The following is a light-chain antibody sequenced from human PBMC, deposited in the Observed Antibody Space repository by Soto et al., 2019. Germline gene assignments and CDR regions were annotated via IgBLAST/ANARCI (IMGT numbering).Light chain of an antibody. CDR3: QQYGSSGT. CDR2: DTS. CDR1: QSVGSF. Sequence: EIVLTQSPATLSLSPGEIATLSCRASQSVGSFLACYQQKPGQAPRLLIYDTSIRATGIPARFSGSGSGTDFTLTISRLEPEDFAVYYCQQYGSSGTFGQGTKVDIK. V-gene: IGKV3-20*01. J-gene: IGKJ1*01.